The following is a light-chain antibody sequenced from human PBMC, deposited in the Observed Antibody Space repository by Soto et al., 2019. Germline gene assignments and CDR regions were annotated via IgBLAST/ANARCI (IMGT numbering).Light chain of an antibody. CDR2: EVN. Sequence: QSVLTQPASASGSPGQSVTISRTGTSSDIGAYNYVSWYQQYPGRAPKLMIYEVNNRPSGVSNRFSGSKSGNTASLTISGLQAEDEADYYCSSFTTSSPYVVGAGTKLTVL. V-gene: IGLV2-14*01. J-gene: IGLJ2*01. CDR3: SSFTTSSPYV. CDR1: SSDIGAYNY.